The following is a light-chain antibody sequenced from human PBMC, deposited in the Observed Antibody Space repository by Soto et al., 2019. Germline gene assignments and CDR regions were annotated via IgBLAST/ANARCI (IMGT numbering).Light chain of an antibody. Sequence: QSALTQPRSVSGSPGRSVTISCTGSSSDVSAYQFVSWYQQHPGKAPKLILYDVNQRPSGVPDRFSGSKSGDTASLTISGLQAEDEADYYCCSYAGRYTRIFGGGTKVTVL. J-gene: IGLJ2*01. CDR3: CSYAGRYTRI. CDR2: DVN. V-gene: IGLV2-11*01. CDR1: SSDVSAYQF.